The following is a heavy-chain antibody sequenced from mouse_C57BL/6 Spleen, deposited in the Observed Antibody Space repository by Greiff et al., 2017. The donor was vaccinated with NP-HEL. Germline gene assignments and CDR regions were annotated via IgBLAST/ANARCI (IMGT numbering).Heavy chain of an antibody. CDR3: ARCAPLLRHFDY. D-gene: IGHD1-2*01. CDR2: IYPGDGDT. Sequence: VQLQQSGAELVKPGASVKISCKASGYAFSSYWMNWVKQRPGKGLEWIGQIYPGDGDTNYNGKFKGKATLTADKSSSTAYMQLSSLTSEDSAVYFCARCAPLLRHFDYWGQGTTLTVSS. V-gene: IGHV1-80*01. J-gene: IGHJ2*01. CDR1: GYAFSSYW.